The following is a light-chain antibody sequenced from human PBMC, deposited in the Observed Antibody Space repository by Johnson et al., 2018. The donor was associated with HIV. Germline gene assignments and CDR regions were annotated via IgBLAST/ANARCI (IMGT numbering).Light chain of an antibody. CDR3: GTWDNSLSAFYV. CDR2: DNN. J-gene: IGLJ1*01. V-gene: IGLV1-51*01. CDR1: SSNIGNNY. Sequence: QSVLTQPPSVSAAPGQKVTISCSGSSSNIGNNYVSWYQQLPGTAPKLLIYDNNKRPSGIPDLFSGSKSGTSATLGITGLQTGDEADYYCGTWDNSLSAFYVIGTGTKVTVL.